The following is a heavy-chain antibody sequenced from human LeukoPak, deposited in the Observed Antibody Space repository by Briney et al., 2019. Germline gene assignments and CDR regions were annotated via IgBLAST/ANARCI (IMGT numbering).Heavy chain of an antibody. CDR3: ARESSGATFQGY. D-gene: IGHD1-26*01. CDR2: ISIISSTI. Sequence: GGSLRLSCAASGFTFSSYHMNWVRQAPGKGLEWVSYISIISSTIYYADSLKGRFTISRDNAKNSLYLQMNSLRAEDTAVYYCARESSGATFQGYWGQGTLVTVSS. CDR1: GFTFSSYH. V-gene: IGHV3-48*04. J-gene: IGHJ4*02.